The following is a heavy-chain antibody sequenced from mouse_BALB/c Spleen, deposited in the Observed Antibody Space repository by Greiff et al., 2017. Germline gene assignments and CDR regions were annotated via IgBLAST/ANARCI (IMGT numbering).Heavy chain of an antibody. D-gene: IGHD6-5*01. Sequence: EVKVIESGGGLVQPGGSMKLSCVASGFTFSNYWMNWVRQSPEKGLEWVAEIRLKSNNYATHYAESVKGRFTISRDDSKSSVYLQMNNLRAEDTGIYYCTAYDYGAMDYWGQGTSVTVSS. J-gene: IGHJ4*01. CDR1: GFTFSNYW. CDR2: IRLKSNNYAT. V-gene: IGHV6-6*02. CDR3: TAYDYGAMDY.